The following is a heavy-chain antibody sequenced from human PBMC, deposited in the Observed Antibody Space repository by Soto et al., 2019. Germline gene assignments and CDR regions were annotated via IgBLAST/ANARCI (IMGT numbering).Heavy chain of an antibody. V-gene: IGHV3-72*01. J-gene: IGHJ4*02. CDR3: VKIPTVGATAWTLDY. CDR1: GFTFSDHY. Sequence: SLRLSCAASGFTFSDHYMDWVRQAPGKGLEWVGRSRNEANSYTTEYAASVKGRFTISRDASKNSLYLQMNGLKIEDTAVYFCVKIPTVGATAWTLDYWGQGTLVTVSS. D-gene: IGHD1-26*01. CDR2: SRNEANSYTT.